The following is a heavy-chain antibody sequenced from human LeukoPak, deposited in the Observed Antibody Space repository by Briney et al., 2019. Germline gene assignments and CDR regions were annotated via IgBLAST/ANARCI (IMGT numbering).Heavy chain of an antibody. CDR2: INPSGGST. J-gene: IGHJ6*02. CDR3: ARAYGGNSGYYYYYGVDV. CDR1: GYTFTSYY. V-gene: IGHV1-46*01. D-gene: IGHD4-23*01. Sequence: ASVKVSCKASGYTFTSYYMHWVRQAPGQGLEWMGIINPSGGSTTYAQKFQGRVTMTRDTSTSTVYMELSSLRSEDTAVYYCARAYGGNSGYYYYYGVDVWGQGTTVTVSS.